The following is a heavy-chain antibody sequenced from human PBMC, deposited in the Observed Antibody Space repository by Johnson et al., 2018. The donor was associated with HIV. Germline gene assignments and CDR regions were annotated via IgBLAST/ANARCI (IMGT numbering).Heavy chain of an antibody. V-gene: IGHV3-11*04. D-gene: IGHD3-22*01. CDR1: GFTFSDYY. Sequence: QVQLVESGGGLVKPGGSLKLSCAASGFTFSDYYMSWIRQAPGKGLEWVSYISSSGSTIYHADSVKGRFNISRDNAKNSLYLQMNSLRAEDTAVYYCGRVSDYYDINAFLHSFDIWGQGTMVTVSS. CDR2: ISSSGSTI. J-gene: IGHJ3*02. CDR3: GRVSDYYDINAFLHSFDI.